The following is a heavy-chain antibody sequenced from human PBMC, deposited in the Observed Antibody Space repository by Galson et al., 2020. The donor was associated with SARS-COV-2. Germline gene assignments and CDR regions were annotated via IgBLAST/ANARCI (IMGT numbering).Heavy chain of an antibody. Sequence: ASVKVSCKASGYTFTSYGISWVRQAPGQGLEWMGWISAYTGNTNYAQKLQGRVTMTTDTSTSTAYMELRSLRSDDTAVYYCARDLGATRDYYYYGMDVWGQGTTVTVSS. CDR1: GYTFTSYG. CDR2: ISAYTGNT. V-gene: IGHV1-18*04. CDR3: ARDLGATRDYYYYGMDV. J-gene: IGHJ6*02. D-gene: IGHD1-26*01.